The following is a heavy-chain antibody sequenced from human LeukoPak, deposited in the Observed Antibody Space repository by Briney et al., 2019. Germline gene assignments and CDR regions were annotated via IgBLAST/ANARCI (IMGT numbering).Heavy chain of an antibody. CDR2: ISGSGGST. CDR3: AKDVNGTGIKDY. CDR1: GFTFSSYA. J-gene: IGHJ4*02. V-gene: IGHV3-23*01. Sequence: GGSLRLSCAASGFTFSSYAMSRVRQAPGKGLEWVSAISGSGGSTYYADSVRGRFTISRDNSKNTLYLKMNTLRAEDMAVYPCAKDVNGTGIKDYWGQGTLVTVSS. D-gene: IGHD3-10*01.